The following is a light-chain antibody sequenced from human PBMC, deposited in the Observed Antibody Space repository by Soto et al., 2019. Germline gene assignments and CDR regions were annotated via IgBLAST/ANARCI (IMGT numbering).Light chain of an antibody. V-gene: IGLV1-47*01. CDR2: RNN. CDR1: SSNIGSAY. J-gene: IGLJ2*01. Sequence: VLTQPPSASGTPGQTVTISCSGSSSNIGSAYIYWYQHLPGTAPKLLIYRNNQRPSGVPDRFSASKSGTSASLAISGLRSEDEADYYCAAWDDSLVVFGGGTKVTVL. CDR3: AAWDDSLVV.